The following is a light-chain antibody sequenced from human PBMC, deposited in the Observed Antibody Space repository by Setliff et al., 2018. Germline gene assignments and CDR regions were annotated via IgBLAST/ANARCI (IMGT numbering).Light chain of an antibody. CDR2: DVS. CDR1: SSDVGGYNY. V-gene: IGLV2-11*01. CDR3: CSYAGSYPYV. J-gene: IGLJ1*01. Sequence: QSALTQPRSVSGSPGQSVTISCTGTSSDVGGYNYASWYQQYPGKAPKLMIYDVSKRPSGVPDRFSGSKSGNTASLTISGLQAEDEADYYCCSYAGSYPYVFGTGTKVTVL.